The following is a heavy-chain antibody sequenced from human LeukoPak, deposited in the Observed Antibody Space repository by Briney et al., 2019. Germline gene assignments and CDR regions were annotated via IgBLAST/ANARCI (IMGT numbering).Heavy chain of an antibody. Sequence: ASVKVSCKASGGTFSSYAISWVRQAPGQGLEWMGGIIPIFGTANYAQKFQGRVTITADKSTRTAYMELSSLRSEDTAVYYCAREDTAMVMDVWGKGTTVTVSS. V-gene: IGHV1-69*06. D-gene: IGHD5-18*01. CDR2: IIPIFGTA. CDR3: AREDTAMVMDV. J-gene: IGHJ6*04. CDR1: GGTFSSYA.